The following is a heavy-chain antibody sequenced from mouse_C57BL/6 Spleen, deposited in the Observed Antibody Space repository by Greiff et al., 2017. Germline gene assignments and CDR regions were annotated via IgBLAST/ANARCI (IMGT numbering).Heavy chain of an antibody. CDR3: ARGEDWDY. Sequence: VKVVESGAELVKPGASVKISCKASGYAFSSYWMNWVKQRPGKGLEWIGQIYPGDGDTNYNGKFKGKATLTADKSSSTAYMQLSSLTSEDSAVYFCARGEDWDYWGQGTTLTVSS. V-gene: IGHV1-80*01. CDR2: IYPGDGDT. J-gene: IGHJ2*01. D-gene: IGHD4-1*01. CDR1: GYAFSSYW.